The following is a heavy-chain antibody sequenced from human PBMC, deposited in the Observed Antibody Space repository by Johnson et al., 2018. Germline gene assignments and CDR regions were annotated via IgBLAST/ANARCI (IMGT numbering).Heavy chain of an antibody. Sequence: VQLVQSGGGLVKPGDSLRLSCAASVFIFSSYTMNWVRQAPGKGLQWVSSISSSSNYIYYADSVKGRFTTSRDNAKNSLYLQMNSLRAEETAVYYCARGHHGPYYGFGAFDIWGQGTMVTVSS. CDR1: VFIFSSYT. CDR2: ISSSSNYI. CDR3: ARGHHGPYYGFGAFDI. J-gene: IGHJ3*02. D-gene: IGHD3-16*01. V-gene: IGHV3-21*01.